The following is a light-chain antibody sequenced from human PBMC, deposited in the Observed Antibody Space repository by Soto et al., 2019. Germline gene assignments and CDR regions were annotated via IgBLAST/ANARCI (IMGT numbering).Light chain of an antibody. CDR1: NFNIGNNY. CDR2: DTN. Sequence: QSVLTQPPSVSAAPGRKVTISCSGSNFNIGNNYVSWYQQFPGTAPKLLIYDTNRRRSGIPDRFSASKSGTSATLGITGLQTEDEADYYCAAWDTSLSAVVFGGGTKLTVL. V-gene: IGLV1-51*01. J-gene: IGLJ2*01. CDR3: AAWDTSLSAVV.